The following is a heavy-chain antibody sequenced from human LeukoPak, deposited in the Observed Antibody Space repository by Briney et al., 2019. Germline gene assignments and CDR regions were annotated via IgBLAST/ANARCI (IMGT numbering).Heavy chain of an antibody. D-gene: IGHD3-10*01. CDR2: ISINGGST. CDR1: GFTFSSYA. V-gene: IGHV3-23*01. Sequence: GGSLRLSCAASGFTFSSYAMSWVRQAPGKGLEWVSSISINGGSTYYADSVKGRFTISRDNPKNTLYLQMNSLRAEDTAVYYCAKDRVPYGSGSPDAFDIWGRGTMVTVSS. CDR3: AKDRVPYGSGSPDAFDI. J-gene: IGHJ3*02.